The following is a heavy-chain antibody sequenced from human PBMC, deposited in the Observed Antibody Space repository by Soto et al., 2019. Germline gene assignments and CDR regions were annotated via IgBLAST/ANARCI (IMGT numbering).Heavy chain of an antibody. CDR2: IYYSGKT. V-gene: IGHV4-39*01. J-gene: IGHJ4*02. CDR3: ARHDYGSGSFFDY. CDR1: SGSISSSGYY. D-gene: IGHD4-17*01. Sequence: SETLSLTCTVSSGSISSSGYYWGWIRQPPGKGLEWIGSIYYSGKTYYNLSLKSRVTISVDTSRNHFSLRLTSVTAADTAVYYCARHDYGSGSFFDYWGQGTLVTVSS.